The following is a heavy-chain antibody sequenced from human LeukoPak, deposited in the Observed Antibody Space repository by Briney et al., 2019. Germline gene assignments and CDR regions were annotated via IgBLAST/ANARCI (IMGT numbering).Heavy chain of an antibody. J-gene: IGHJ4*01. CDR1: GFTLSNYD. V-gene: IGHV3-13*01. D-gene: IGHD3-16*01. Sequence: GGSLRLSCAASGFTLSNYDMHWVRQATGKGLEWVSRMGIVGDTYYSGSVKGRFTVSRENAKNSLNLQMNSLGAGDTALYYCVRSQGGNAEFDYWGHGTLVTVSS. CDR2: MGIVGDT. CDR3: VRSQGGNAEFDY.